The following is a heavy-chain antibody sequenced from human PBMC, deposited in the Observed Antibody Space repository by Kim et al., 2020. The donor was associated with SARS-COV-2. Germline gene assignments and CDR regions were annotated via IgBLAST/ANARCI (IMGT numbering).Heavy chain of an antibody. CDR2: INTNTGNP. CDR1: GYTFTNYA. Sequence: ASVKVSCKASGYTFTNYAMNWVRQAPGQGLEWMGWINTNTGNPTYAQVFTGRFVFSLDTSVSTAYLQISSLKAEDTAVYYCATSAEGYSTSSGNYFDYWGQRTLFTVSS. J-gene: IGHJ4*02. CDR3: ATSAEGYSTSSGNYFDY. D-gene: IGHD6-6*01. V-gene: IGHV7-4-1*02.